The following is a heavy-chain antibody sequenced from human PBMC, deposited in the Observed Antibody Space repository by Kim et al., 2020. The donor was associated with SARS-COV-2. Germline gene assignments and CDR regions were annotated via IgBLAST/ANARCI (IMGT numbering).Heavy chain of an antibody. CDR3: AREGGSIRYFDWLQRGWYFDL. V-gene: IGHV4-34*01. Sequence: SETLSLTCAVYGGSFSGYYWSWIRQPPGKGLEWIGEINHSGSTNYNPSLKSRVTISVDTSKNQFSLKLSSVTAADTAVYYCAREGGSIRYFDWLQRGWYFDLWGRGTLVTVSS. J-gene: IGHJ2*01. D-gene: IGHD3-9*01. CDR1: GGSFSGYY. CDR2: INHSGST.